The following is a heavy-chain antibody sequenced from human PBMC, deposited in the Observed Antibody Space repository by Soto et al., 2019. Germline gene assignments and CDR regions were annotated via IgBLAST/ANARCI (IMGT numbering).Heavy chain of an antibody. CDR3: AREWDDYEFWSGPYYYYGMDV. J-gene: IGHJ6*02. V-gene: IGHV1-46*01. CDR2: INPSGGST. D-gene: IGHD3-3*01. CDR1: GYTFTSYY. Sequence: ASVKVPCKASGYTFTSYYMHWVRQAPGQGLEWMGIINPSGGSTSYAQKFQGRVTMTRDTSTSTVYMELSSLRSEDTAVYYCAREWDDYEFWSGPYYYYGMDVWGQGTTVTVSS.